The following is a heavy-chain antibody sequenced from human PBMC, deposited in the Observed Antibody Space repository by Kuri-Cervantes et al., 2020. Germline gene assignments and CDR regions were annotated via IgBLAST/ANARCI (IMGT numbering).Heavy chain of an antibody. Sequence: SVKVSCKASRGTFSSYAISWVRQAPGPRLEWMGGIIPIFGTANHAQKFQGRVTITADESTRTAYMELCSLRSEDTAVYYCARASIPYCSSTSCHFRVWGQGTLVTVSS. CDR2: IIPIFGTA. V-gene: IGHV1-69*13. D-gene: IGHD2-2*01. CDR3: ARASIPYCSSTSCHFRV. CDR1: RGTFSSYA. J-gene: IGHJ4*02.